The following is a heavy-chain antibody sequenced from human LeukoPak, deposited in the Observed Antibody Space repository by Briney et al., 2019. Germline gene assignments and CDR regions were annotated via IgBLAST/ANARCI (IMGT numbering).Heavy chain of an antibody. V-gene: IGHV1-18*01. D-gene: IGHD3-3*01. J-gene: IGHJ4*02. CDR3: TRDLGNYDSWSGYSIFFDY. CDR2: ISAYNGKS. Sequence: ASVKVSCKASGYSFTSFGISWVRQAPGQGPEWMGWISAYNGKSNYVQKFQDRVTVTADTSTSTAYMELRSLRSDDTAVYYCTRDLGNYDSWSGYSIFFDYWGQGTLVTVSS. CDR1: GYSFTSFG.